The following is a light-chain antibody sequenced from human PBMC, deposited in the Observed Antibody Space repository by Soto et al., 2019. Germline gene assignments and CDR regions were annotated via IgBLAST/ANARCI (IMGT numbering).Light chain of an antibody. CDR1: QSISNW. CDR3: QQYNTYSQT. V-gene: IGKV1-5*03. Sequence: DIHMTQSPSTLSASVGDRVTITCRASQSISNWLAWYQQKPGKAPKLLIYKASSLEGGVPSRFSGSGSGTEFTLSISNLQPDEFATYYCQQYNTYSQTFGQGTKVEIK. J-gene: IGKJ1*01. CDR2: KAS.